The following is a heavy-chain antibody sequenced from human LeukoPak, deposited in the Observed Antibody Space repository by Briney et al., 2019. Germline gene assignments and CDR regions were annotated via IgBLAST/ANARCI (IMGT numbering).Heavy chain of an antibody. CDR3: ARDEEDGYKDWGL. CDR2: IIPLYGIP. D-gene: IGHD5-24*01. CDR1: GVTYKNYG. J-gene: IGHJ3*01. Sequence: ASVKVSCKASGVTYKNYGLSWVRQAPGQGLEWMGRIIPLYGIPNYAQKFQGRVTITPDKSTNTAYMELTSLRSEDTAVYYCARDEEDGYKDWGLWGQGTMVTVS. V-gene: IGHV1-69*04.